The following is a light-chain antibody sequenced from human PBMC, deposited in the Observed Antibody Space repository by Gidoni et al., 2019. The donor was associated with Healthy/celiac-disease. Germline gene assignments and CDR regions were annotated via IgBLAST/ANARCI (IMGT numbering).Light chain of an antibody. CDR3: QQYNNWPLLT. V-gene: IGKV3-15*01. CDR1: QSVSSN. Sequence: EIVMTHSPATLSVSPGERATLSCRASQSVSSNLAWYQQKPGQAPRVLIYGASTRATGIPARFSGSGSGTEFTLTISSLQSEDFAVYYCQQYNNWPLLTFGGGTKVEIK. CDR2: GAS. J-gene: IGKJ4*01.